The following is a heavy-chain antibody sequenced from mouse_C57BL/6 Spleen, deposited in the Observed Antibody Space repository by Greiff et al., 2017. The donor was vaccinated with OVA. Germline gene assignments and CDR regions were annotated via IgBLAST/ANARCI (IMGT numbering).Heavy chain of an antibody. CDR3: ARSHYYGSSYDY. Sequence: EVQLQQSGPELVKPGASVKIPCKASGYTFTDYNMDWVKQSHGKSLEWIGDINPNNGGTIYNQKFKGKATLTVDKSSITAYMELRSLTSEDTAVYYCARSHYYGSSYDYWGQGTTLTVSS. D-gene: IGHD1-1*01. CDR2: INPNNGGT. CDR1: GYTFTDYN. J-gene: IGHJ2*01. V-gene: IGHV1-18*01.